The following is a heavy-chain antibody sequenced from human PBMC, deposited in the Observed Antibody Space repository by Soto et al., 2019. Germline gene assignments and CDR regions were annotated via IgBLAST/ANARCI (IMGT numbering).Heavy chain of an antibody. CDR1: GYTFTSYA. J-gene: IGHJ3*02. CDR2: INAGNGNT. D-gene: IGHD6-19*01. Sequence: ASVKVCCKASGYTFTSYAMHWVRQAPGQRLEWMGWINAGNGNTKYSQKFQGRVTITRDTSASTAYMELSSLRSEDTAVYYCARRVAVATSDAFDIWGQGTMVTVSS. CDR3: ARRVAVATSDAFDI. V-gene: IGHV1-3*01.